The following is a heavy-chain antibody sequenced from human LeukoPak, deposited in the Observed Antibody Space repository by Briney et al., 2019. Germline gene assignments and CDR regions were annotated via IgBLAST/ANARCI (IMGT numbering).Heavy chain of an antibody. J-gene: IGHJ3*02. CDR1: GFTFSNYG. CDR2: MAHDGSVQ. CDR3: AREGGAGRAFDI. Sequence: GGSLRLSCAASGFTFSNYGMHWVRQTPGKGLEWVTVMAHDGSVQYYTDSVKGRFTISRDDSKNTLYLQMNSLRAEDTAVYYCAREGGAGRAFDIWGQGTMVTVSS. D-gene: IGHD3-16*01. V-gene: IGHV3-30*03.